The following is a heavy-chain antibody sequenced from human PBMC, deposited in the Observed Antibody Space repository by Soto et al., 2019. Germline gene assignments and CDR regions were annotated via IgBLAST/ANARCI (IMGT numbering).Heavy chain of an antibody. Sequence: PWETLSLTCAAYGGSFGGYSWHWIRQPPGKGLEWVGGINHSGSTNYNPSLKSRVTITANTSTKHSSLKLSTVTAADTSVYYCARGMGITMIVVADDAFDIWGQGTMVTVSS. D-gene: IGHD3-22*01. V-gene: IGHV4-34*01. CDR1: GGSFGGYS. CDR2: INHSGST. CDR3: ARGMGITMIVVADDAFDI. J-gene: IGHJ3*02.